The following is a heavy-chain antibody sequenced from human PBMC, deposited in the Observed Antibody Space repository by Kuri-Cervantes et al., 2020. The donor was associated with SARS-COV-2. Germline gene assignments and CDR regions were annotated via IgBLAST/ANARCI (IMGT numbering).Heavy chain of an antibody. CDR1: AFTFSSYW. V-gene: IGHV3-7*01. CDR2: IKQDGSEK. Sequence: GGSLRPSCAASAFTFSSYWMSWVRQAPGKGLEWVANIKQDGSEKYYVDSVKGRFTISRDNSKNTLYLQMNCLRAEDTAVYYCAREGIGGYDYDAFDIWGQGRMVTVSS. CDR3: AREGIGGYDYDAFDI. D-gene: IGHD5-12*01. J-gene: IGHJ3*02.